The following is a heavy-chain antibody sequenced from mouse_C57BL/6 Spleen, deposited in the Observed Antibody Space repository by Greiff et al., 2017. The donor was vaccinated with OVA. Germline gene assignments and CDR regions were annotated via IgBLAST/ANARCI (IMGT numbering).Heavy chain of an antibody. D-gene: IGHD1-1*02. CDR2: IWRGGST. CDR1: GFSLTSYG. Sequence: VQLQQSGPGLVQPSQSLSITCTVSGFSLTSYGVHWVRQSPGKGLEWLGVIWRGGSTDYNAAFMSRLSITKDNSKSQVFFKMNSLQADDTAIYYCAKNGGNYFYAMDYWGQGTSVTVSS. V-gene: IGHV2-5*01. CDR3: AKNGGNYFYAMDY. J-gene: IGHJ4*01.